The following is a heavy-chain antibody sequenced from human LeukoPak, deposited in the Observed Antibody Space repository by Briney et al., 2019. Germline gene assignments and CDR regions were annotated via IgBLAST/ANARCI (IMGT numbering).Heavy chain of an antibody. Sequence: ASVKVSCKVSGYTLTELFMHWVRQAPGKGLEWMGGFDPEDGETIYAQKFQGRVTMTEDTSTDTAYMELRSLRSEDTAVYYCATSLSSGYSYYFDYWGQGTLVTVSS. CDR2: FDPEDGET. D-gene: IGHD6-19*01. CDR1: GYTLTELF. V-gene: IGHV1-24*01. J-gene: IGHJ4*02. CDR3: ATSLSSGYSYYFDY.